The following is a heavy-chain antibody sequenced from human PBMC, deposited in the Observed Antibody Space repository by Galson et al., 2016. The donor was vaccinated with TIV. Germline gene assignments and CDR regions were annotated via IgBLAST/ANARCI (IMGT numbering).Heavy chain of an antibody. D-gene: IGHD3-16*01. V-gene: IGHV5-51*03. J-gene: IGHJ4*02. CDR1: GYSFASYW. CDR2: IYPDDSDT. CDR3: ARFYDYLWGNFDY. Sequence: QSGAEVKEPGESLKISCKGSGYSFASYWIGWMRQMPGKGLEWMGVIYPDDSDTRYSPSFQGQVTISADRSIGTAYLQWSRLQATDTAMYYCARFYDYLWGNFDYWGQGTLLTVSS.